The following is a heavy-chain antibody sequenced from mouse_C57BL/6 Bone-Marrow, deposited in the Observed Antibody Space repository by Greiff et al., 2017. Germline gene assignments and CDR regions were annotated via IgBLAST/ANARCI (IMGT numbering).Heavy chain of an antibody. J-gene: IGHJ2*01. Sequence: DVKLVESGGDLVKPGGSLKLSCAASGFTFSSYGMSWVRQTPDKRLEWVATISSGGSYTYYPDSVKGRFTISRDNAKNTLYLQMSSLKSEDTAMYYCARHETGDYFDYWGQGTTLTVAS. CDR1: GFTFSSYG. D-gene: IGHD4-1*01. CDR3: ARHETGDYFDY. CDR2: ISSGGSYT. V-gene: IGHV5-6*02.